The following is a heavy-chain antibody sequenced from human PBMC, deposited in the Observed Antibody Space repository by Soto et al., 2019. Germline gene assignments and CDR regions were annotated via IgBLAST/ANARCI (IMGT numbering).Heavy chain of an antibody. V-gene: IGHV4-4*02. CDR3: ARNGDCTSGICYVGWFDP. J-gene: IGHJ5*02. Sequence: QVQLQESGPGLVEPSGTLSLTCGVSGGSMRNDDWWSWVRQTPGKGLEWIGEISHDGNTNYNPSLKSRVTMSIDTSKNQFSLKVRSLTAADTAMYYCARNGDCTSGICYVGWFDPWGQGTLVSVSS. CDR1: GGSMRNDDW. D-gene: IGHD2-2*01. CDR2: ISHDGNT.